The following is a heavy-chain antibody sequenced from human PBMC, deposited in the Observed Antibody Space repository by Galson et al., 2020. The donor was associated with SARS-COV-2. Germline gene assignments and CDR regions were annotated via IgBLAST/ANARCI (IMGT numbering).Heavy chain of an antibody. J-gene: IGHJ4*02. CDR3: TTDREDYTYYYDSSGYYPFDY. V-gene: IGHV3-15*01. Sequence: GGSLRLSCAASGFTFSNAWMSWVRQAPGKGMEWVGRIKSKTDGGTTDYAAPVKGRFTISRDDSKNTLYLQMNSLKTEDTAVYYCTTDREDYTYYYDSSGYYPFDYWGQGTLVTVSS. CDR2: IKSKTDGGTT. D-gene: IGHD3-22*01. CDR1: GFTFSNAW.